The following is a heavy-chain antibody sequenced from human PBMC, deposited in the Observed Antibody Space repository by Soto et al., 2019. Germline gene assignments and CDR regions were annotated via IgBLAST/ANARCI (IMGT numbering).Heavy chain of an antibody. CDR3: ERAYYDILTAYFDY. CDR1: GGSISSSGYY. Sequence: PSETLSLTCTVSGGSISSSGYYWSWIRQHPGKGLEWIGYIFYSGHTFYNPSLKSRLTISVDTSENQFSLKLSSVTAADTAVYYCERAYYDILTAYFDYWGQGTMVTVSS. J-gene: IGHJ4*02. V-gene: IGHV4-31*03. CDR2: IFYSGHT. D-gene: IGHD3-9*01.